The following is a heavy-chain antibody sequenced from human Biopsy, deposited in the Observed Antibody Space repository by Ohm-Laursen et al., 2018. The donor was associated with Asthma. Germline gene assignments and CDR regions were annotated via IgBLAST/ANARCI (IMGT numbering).Heavy chain of an antibody. CDR1: GFMFRSFG. V-gene: IGHV3-30*18. CDR3: SKDERLYYGSDSKYMQPVPLGD. CDR2: ISYDGNHK. Sequence: SLRLSCAAAGFMFRSFGMHWVRQAPGKGLEWVAVISYDGNHKFYEDSVKGRFTISRDKSENTLYLQMNSLRAEDTAVYYCSKDERLYYGSDSKYMQPVPLGDLGQGTLVNVSA. D-gene: IGHD3-10*01. J-gene: IGHJ4*02.